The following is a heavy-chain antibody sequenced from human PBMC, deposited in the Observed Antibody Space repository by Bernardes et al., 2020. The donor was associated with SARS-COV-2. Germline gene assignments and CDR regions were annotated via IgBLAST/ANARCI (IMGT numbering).Heavy chain of an antibody. CDR1: GFTFSDAW. CDR2: VRSRTDGGTT. CDR3: ATDSGVVQGVVSSFLDF. Sequence: GGSLRLSCAASGFTFSDAWMSWVRQAPGKGLEWVGRVRSRTDGGTTDYAAPVKGRFTISRDDSRNTVYLQMNSLKTEDTAVYYCATDSGVVQGVVSSFLDFWGQGTLVTVSS. V-gene: IGHV3-15*01. D-gene: IGHD3-10*01. J-gene: IGHJ4*02.